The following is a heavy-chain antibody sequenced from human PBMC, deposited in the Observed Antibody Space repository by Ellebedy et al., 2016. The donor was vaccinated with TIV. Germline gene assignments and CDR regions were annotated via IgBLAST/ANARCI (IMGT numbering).Heavy chain of an antibody. CDR3: AKVTGGPAFAMDV. V-gene: IGHV3-30*02. D-gene: IGHD3-16*01. CDR1: GFTSSTYG. J-gene: IGHJ6*02. Sequence: PGGSLRLSCVASGFTSSTYGMHWVRQAPGKGLEWVTFIRFDGSNEYYADSVKGRFTVSRDNSQNTLYLQMNSLRAEEDTAVYYCAKVTGGPAFAMDVWGQGTTVTVSS. CDR2: IRFDGSNE.